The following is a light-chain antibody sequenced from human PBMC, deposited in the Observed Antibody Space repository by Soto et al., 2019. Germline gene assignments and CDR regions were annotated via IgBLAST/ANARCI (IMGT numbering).Light chain of an antibody. CDR3: QQYDDYPLT. V-gene: IGKV1-5*01. Sequence: DIQMTQSPSTLSASVGERVTITCRASQSIKNWLAWYQQKPGTAPKFLIYDASTLESGVPSRFSGSGSGTEFTLTISSLQADDFATYFCQQYDDYPLTFGGGTKVDIK. CDR2: DAS. CDR1: QSIKNW. J-gene: IGKJ4*01.